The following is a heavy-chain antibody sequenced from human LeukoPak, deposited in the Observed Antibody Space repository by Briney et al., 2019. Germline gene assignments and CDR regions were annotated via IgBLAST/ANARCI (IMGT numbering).Heavy chain of an antibody. CDR2: ISGSGGST. V-gene: IGHV3-23*01. D-gene: IGHD2-2*01. J-gene: IGHJ5*02. CDR3: AKDRYCSSTSCYGGNWFDP. CDR1: GFTFSSYA. Sequence: GGSLRLSCAASGFTFSSYAMSWVRQAPGKGLEWVSAISGSGGSTYYADSVKGRFTISRDNSRNTLYLQMNSLRAEDTAVYYCAKDRYCSSTSCYGGNWFDPWGQGTLVTVSS.